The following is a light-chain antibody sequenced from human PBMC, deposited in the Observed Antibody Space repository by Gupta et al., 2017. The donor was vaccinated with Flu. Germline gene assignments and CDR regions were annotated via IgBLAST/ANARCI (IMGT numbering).Light chain of an antibody. CDR1: QSLLHSNGNNH. Sequence: DIVLTQSPLSLPVTPGEPASISCRSSQSLLHSNGNNHFAWYLQRPGQSPHLLIYLGSTRASGVPDRFSGSGSGTNFTLRISRVEAEDVGVYYCRQSLQAPYTFGQGTKMKIK. J-gene: IGKJ2*01. CDR2: LGS. CDR3: RQSLQAPYT. V-gene: IGKV2-28*01.